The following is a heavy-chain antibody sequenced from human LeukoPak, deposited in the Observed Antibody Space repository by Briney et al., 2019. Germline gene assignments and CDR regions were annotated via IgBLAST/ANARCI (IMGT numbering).Heavy chain of an antibody. CDR1: GFTFSSYA. D-gene: IGHD5-12*01. V-gene: IGHV3-23*01. CDR2: VSGSGGST. J-gene: IGHJ1*01. CDR3: AKDLDIVAPITRH. Sequence: GGSLRLSCAASGFTFSSYAMSRVREAPGKGLEWVSGVSGSGGSTYYADSVKGGVTISRDNSKNTLYLQMNSLRAEDTALYYFAKDLDIVAPITRHWPQGPLVSVPS.